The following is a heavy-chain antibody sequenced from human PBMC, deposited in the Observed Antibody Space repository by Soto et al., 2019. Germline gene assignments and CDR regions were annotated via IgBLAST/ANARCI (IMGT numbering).Heavy chain of an antibody. V-gene: IGHV1-18*01. Sequence: ASVKVSCKASGYTFTSYGISWVRQAPGQGLEWMGWISAYNGNTNYAQKLQGRVTMTTDTSTSTAYMELRSLRSDDTAVYYCARDDARDIVVVPAAPFDYWGQGTLVNVSS. J-gene: IGHJ4*02. D-gene: IGHD2-2*01. CDR1: GYTFTSYG. CDR2: ISAYNGNT. CDR3: ARDDARDIVVVPAAPFDY.